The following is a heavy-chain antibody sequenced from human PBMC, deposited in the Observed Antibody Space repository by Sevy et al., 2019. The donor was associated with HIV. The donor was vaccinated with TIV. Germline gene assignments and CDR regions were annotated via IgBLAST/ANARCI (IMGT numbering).Heavy chain of an antibody. Sequence: GGSLRLSCAASGFTFSDYYMSWIRQAPGKGLEWVSYISSGSTYTNYADSVKGRFTISRDNAKNSLYLQMNSLRAEDTAVYYCAKDAYYDTTHFDYWGQGTLVTVSS. CDR2: ISSGSTYT. CDR3: AKDAYYDTTHFDY. J-gene: IGHJ4*02. V-gene: IGHV3-11*05. CDR1: GFTFSDYY. D-gene: IGHD3-22*01.